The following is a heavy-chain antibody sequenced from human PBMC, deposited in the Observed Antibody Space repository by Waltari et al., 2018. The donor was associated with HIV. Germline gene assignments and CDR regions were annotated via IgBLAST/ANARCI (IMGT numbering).Heavy chain of an antibody. Sequence: QVQLVQSGAEVKKPGASVKVSCKASGYTFTSYAMHWLRQAPGQRLEWMGWINAGKGNTKYSQKFQGRVTITRDTSASTGYMELSSLRSEDTAVYYCARDIVVVPAAMSGWFDPWGQGTLVTVSS. J-gene: IGHJ5*02. D-gene: IGHD2-2*01. CDR1: GYTFTSYA. CDR2: INAGKGNT. CDR3: ARDIVVVPAAMSGWFDP. V-gene: IGHV1-3*01.